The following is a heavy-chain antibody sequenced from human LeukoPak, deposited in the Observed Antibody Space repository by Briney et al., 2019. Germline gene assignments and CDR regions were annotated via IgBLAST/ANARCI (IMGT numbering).Heavy chain of an antibody. Sequence: GGSLRLSCAASGFTFSSYGMHWVRQAPGKGLEWVAVISYDGSNKYYADSVKGRFTISRDNSKNTLYLQMNSLRAEDTAVYYCAKDAYYDILTGSNRVDYWGQETLVTVSS. D-gene: IGHD3-9*01. CDR2: ISYDGSNK. CDR3: AKDAYYDILTGSNRVDY. J-gene: IGHJ4*02. V-gene: IGHV3-30*18. CDR1: GFTFSSYG.